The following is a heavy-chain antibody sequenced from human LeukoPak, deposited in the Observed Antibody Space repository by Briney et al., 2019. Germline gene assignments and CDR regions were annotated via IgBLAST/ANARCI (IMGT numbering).Heavy chain of an antibody. J-gene: IGHJ4*02. Sequence: ASVKVSCKASGYTFTSYDINWVRQATGQGLEWMGRINPNSGGTNYAQKFQGRVTMTRDTSISTAYMELSRLRSDDTAVYYCARSSTYYYDSSGYYTIDYWGQGTLVTVSS. CDR3: ARSSTYYYDSSGYYTIDY. CDR2: INPNSGGT. V-gene: IGHV1-2*06. CDR1: GYTFTSYD. D-gene: IGHD3-22*01.